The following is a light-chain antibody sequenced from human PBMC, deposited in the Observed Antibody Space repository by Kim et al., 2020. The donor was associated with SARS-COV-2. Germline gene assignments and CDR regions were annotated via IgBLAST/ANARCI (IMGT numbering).Light chain of an antibody. V-gene: IGKV3-11*01. Sequence: SLSPGDRATLSCRASENIGNYLAWYQQKPGQAPRLLIYDASNRATGIPARFRGSGSGTDFTLTITSLEPEDFAIYYCQQRSSWLTFGGGTKVDIK. CDR2: DAS. J-gene: IGKJ4*01. CDR1: ENIGNY. CDR3: QQRSSWLT.